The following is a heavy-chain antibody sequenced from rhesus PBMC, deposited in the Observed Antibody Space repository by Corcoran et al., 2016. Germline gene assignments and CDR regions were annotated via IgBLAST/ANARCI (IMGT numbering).Heavy chain of an antibody. CDR2: INGNSGST. V-gene: IGHV4-80*01. CDR3: ARDPDNIHDAFDF. CDR1: GASISSNW. Sequence: QVQLQESGPGLVKPSETLSLTCTVPGASISSNWWSWIRQPPGKGLEWIGEINGNSGSTNYNPSLKSRVTISKDASKNQFSLKLSSVTAADTAVYYCARDPDNIHDAFDFWGQGLRVTVSS. J-gene: IGHJ3*01. D-gene: IGHD2-15*01.